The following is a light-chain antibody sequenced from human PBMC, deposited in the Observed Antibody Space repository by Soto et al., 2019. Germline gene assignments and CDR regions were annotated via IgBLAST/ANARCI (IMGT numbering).Light chain of an antibody. V-gene: IGKV3-15*01. J-gene: IGKJ2*01. CDR2: GAS. CDR1: QSVSNN. Sequence: EIVMTQSPATLSVSPGERATLSCRASQSVSNNLAWYQQKPGQAPRLLIYGASTRATGIPARFSGSGSGTEFTLTISSLQSEDFAVYYCQQYYSTPYTFGQGTKLEIK. CDR3: QQYYSTPYT.